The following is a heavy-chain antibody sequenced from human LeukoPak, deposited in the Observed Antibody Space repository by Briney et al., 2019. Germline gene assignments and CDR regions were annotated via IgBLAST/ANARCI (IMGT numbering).Heavy chain of an antibody. Sequence: PGGSLRLSCADSGFTFSSYWISWVRQAPGKGLEWAANINQDGSEKYYVASVRGRFTISRDNAKNSLYLQMNSLRAEDTAVYYCAISSPVATVGYWGQGTLVTVSS. CDR1: GFTFSSYW. CDR2: INQDGSEK. D-gene: IGHD4-23*01. J-gene: IGHJ4*02. CDR3: AISSPVATVGY. V-gene: IGHV3-7*01.